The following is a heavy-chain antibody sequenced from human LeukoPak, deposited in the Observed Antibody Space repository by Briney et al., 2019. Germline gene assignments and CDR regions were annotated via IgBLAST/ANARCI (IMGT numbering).Heavy chain of an antibody. J-gene: IGHJ6*04. CDR1: GFTFSSSS. D-gene: IGHD3-10*01. CDR2: ISISSSYI. V-gene: IGHV3-21*01. Sequence: GGSLRLSCAASGFTFSSSSMNSVRHAAGNGLEWVSSISISSSYIYYADSVKGRFTISRDNAKNSLYLQMNSLRTEDTAVYYCARDAMVRGVINYYGMDVWCKGTTVTVSS. CDR3: ARDAMVRGVINYYGMDV.